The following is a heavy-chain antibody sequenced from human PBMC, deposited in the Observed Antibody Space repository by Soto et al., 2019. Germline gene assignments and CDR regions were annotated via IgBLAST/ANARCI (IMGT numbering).Heavy chain of an antibody. CDR2: INPNSGGT. CDR1: GYTFSGYY. J-gene: IGHJ6*02. V-gene: IGHV1-2*04. CDR3: ATSSGSEYYYGMDV. D-gene: IGHD6-25*01. Sequence: ASVKVSCKASGYTFSGYYMHWVRQAPGQGLEWMGWINPNSGGTNYAQKFQDWITMTRDTSISTAYMEVSRLRSDDTAVYYCATSSGSEYYYGMDVWGQGTTVTVSS.